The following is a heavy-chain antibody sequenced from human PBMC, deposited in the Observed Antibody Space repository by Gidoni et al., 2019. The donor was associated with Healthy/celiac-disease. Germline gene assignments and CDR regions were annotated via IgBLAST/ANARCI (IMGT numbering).Heavy chain of an antibody. Sequence: QVQLQDSGPGLVKPSETLSLTCTVSGCSISSYYWSWIRQPPGKGLEWIGYIYYSGSTNYNPSLKSRVTISVDTSKNQFSLKLSSVTAADTAVYYCARDRRDYGDYVYYYGMDVWGQGTTVTVSS. D-gene: IGHD4-17*01. CDR1: GCSISSYY. V-gene: IGHV4-59*01. CDR3: ARDRRDYGDYVYYYGMDV. CDR2: IYYSGST. J-gene: IGHJ6*02.